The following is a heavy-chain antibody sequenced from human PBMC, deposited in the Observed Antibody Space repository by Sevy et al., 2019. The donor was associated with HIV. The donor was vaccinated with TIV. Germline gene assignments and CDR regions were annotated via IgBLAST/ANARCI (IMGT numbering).Heavy chain of an antibody. CDR2: ISGSGGST. CDR3: AKDGGYCSGGSCYFDGWFDP. J-gene: IGHJ5*02. D-gene: IGHD2-15*01. V-gene: IGHV3-23*01. CDR1: GFTFSSYA. Sequence: GGSLRLSCAASGFTFSSYAMSWVRQAPGKGLEWVSAISGSGGSTYYVDSVKGRFTISRDNSKNTLYLQMNSLRAEDTAVYYCAKDGGYCSGGSCYFDGWFDPWGQGTLVTVSS.